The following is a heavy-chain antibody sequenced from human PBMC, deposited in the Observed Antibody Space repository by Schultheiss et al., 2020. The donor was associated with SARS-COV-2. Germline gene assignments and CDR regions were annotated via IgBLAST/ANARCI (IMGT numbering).Heavy chain of an antibody. Sequence: GGSLRLSCAASGFTFSSYAMHWVRHAPGKGLEYVSAISSNGGSTYYANSVKGRFTISRDNSKNTLYLQMGSLRAEDMAVYYCARDPTGGPQLPLPLGWFDPWGQGTLVTVSS. CDR2: ISSNGGST. D-gene: IGHD2-2*01. V-gene: IGHV3-64*01. J-gene: IGHJ5*02. CDR3: ARDPTGGPQLPLPLGWFDP. CDR1: GFTFSSYA.